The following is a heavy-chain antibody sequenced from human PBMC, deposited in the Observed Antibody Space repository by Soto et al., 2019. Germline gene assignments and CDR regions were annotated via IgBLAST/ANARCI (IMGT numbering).Heavy chain of an antibody. D-gene: IGHD3-22*01. J-gene: IGHJ4*02. CDR2: INHSGST. CDR3: ARVRSYYYDSSGYYSFDY. V-gene: IGHV4-34*01. CDR1: GGSFSGYY. Sequence: PSETLSLTCAVYGGSFSGYYWSWIRQPPGKGLEWIGEINHSGSTNYNPSLKSRVTISVDTSKNRFSLKLSSVPAADTAVYYCARVRSYYYDSSGYYSFDYWGQGTLVTVSS.